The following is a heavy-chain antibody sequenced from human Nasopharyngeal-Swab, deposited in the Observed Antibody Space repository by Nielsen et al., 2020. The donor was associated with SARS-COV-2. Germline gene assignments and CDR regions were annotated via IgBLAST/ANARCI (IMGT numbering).Heavy chain of an antibody. Sequence: GESLKISCAASGFTFSRLSMTWVRPAPGKGLEWVANVNEDGSAQYYVDSVKGRFTISRDNARNSLFLQMNSLRAEDTAVYYCATGTWFGYWGQGTLVTVSS. V-gene: IGHV3-7*03. CDR3: ATGTWFGY. CDR1: GFTFSRLS. CDR2: VNEDGSAQ. J-gene: IGHJ5*01.